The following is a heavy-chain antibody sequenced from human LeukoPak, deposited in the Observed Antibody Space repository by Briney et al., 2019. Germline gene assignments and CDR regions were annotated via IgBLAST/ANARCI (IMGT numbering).Heavy chain of an antibody. CDR2: LRYDGSNK. Sequence: GGSLTLSCAASGFTFSSYGMHWVRQAPGKGLEWVAFLRYDGSNKYYADSVQGRFTISRDNAKNTLYLQMNSLRAEDTAVYYCARDGYSYGYGSMDVWGKGTTVTVSS. V-gene: IGHV3-30*02. CDR3: ARDGYSYGYGSMDV. D-gene: IGHD5-18*01. J-gene: IGHJ6*04. CDR1: GFTFSSYG.